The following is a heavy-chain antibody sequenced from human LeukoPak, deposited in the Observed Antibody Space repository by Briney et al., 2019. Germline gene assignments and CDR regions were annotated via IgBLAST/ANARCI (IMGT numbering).Heavy chain of an antibody. J-gene: IGHJ4*02. Sequence: SVKVSCKASGGTFSSYAISWVRQAPGQGLEWMGRIIPIFGTANYAQKFQGRVTITTDESTSTAYMELSSLRSGDTAVYYCARDKYSGSYYGDYRGQGTLVTVSS. CDR3: ARDKYSGSYYGDY. CDR1: GGTFSSYA. V-gene: IGHV1-69*05. CDR2: IIPIFGTA. D-gene: IGHD1-26*01.